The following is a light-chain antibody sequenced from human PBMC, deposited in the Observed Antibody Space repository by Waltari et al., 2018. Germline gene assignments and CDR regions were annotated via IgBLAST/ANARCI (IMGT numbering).Light chain of an antibody. V-gene: IGKV1-27*01. J-gene: IGKJ3*01. Sequence: DIEMTQSPSSLSASVGDRVTITCRASHDISNFLAWYQQRPGKLPKLLIYRASTLQSWVPARFSGSGSGTDFTLAISSLQSEDVATYYCQKYDSAPLTFGPGTKVEIK. CDR2: RAS. CDR1: HDISNF. CDR3: QKYDSAPLT.